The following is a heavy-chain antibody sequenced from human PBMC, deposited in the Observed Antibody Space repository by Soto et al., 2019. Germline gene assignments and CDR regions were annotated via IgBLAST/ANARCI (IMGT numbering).Heavy chain of an antibody. Sequence: QVQLVQSGAEVKKPGASVKVSCKASGYTFTSYGISWVRQTPGQGLEWMGWISAYNGNTNYAQKLQGRVTMTTDTSTSTAYMELRSLRSDDTAVYYCARVPTTHITIFGVVIGPFDYWGQGTLVTVSS. J-gene: IGHJ4*02. D-gene: IGHD3-3*01. CDR2: ISAYNGNT. V-gene: IGHV1-18*01. CDR1: GYTFTSYG. CDR3: ARVPTTHITIFGVVIGPFDY.